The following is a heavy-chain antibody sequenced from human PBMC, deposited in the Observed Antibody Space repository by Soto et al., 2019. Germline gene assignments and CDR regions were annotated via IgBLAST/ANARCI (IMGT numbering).Heavy chain of an antibody. CDR3: ARGSSSWYDYYYYGMDV. CDR2: IYYSGST. J-gene: IGHJ6*02. CDR1: GASISSYY. D-gene: IGHD6-13*01. Sequence: SETLSLTCTVSGASISSYYWSWIRQPPGKGLEWIGYIYYSGSTNYNPSLKSRVTISVDTSKNQFSLKLTSVTAADTAVYYCARGSSSWYDYYYYGMDVWGQGTTVTVSS. V-gene: IGHV4-59*01.